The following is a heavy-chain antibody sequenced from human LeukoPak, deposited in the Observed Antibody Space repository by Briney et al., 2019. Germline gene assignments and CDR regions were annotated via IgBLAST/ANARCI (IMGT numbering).Heavy chain of an antibody. CDR3: ARAVNYGDYPFDY. CDR1: GGTFSSYA. D-gene: IGHD4-17*01. Sequence: GASVKVSCKASGGTFSSYAISWVRQAPGQGLEWMGGIIPIFGTANYAQKFQGRVTITADESTSTAYMELSSLRSEDTAVYYCARAVNYGDYPFDYWGRGTLVTVSS. CDR2: IIPIFGTA. J-gene: IGHJ4*02. V-gene: IGHV1-69*13.